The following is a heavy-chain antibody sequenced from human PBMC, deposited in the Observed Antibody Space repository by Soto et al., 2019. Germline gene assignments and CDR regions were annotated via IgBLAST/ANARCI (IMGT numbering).Heavy chain of an antibody. D-gene: IGHD1-1*01. J-gene: IGHJ6*04. CDR3: GRANNRMGG. V-gene: IGHV3-13*04. CDR2: IGFAGDT. Sequence: EVQLVESGGGLIQPGGSLGLSCAASGFIIGNYDMHWVRKPRGKGLEWVSAIGFAGDTYYTGSVKGRFTISRENAKNSLYVIMITLGEEDTVVYYCGRANNRMGGWGNGITVTVSS. CDR1: GFIIGNYD.